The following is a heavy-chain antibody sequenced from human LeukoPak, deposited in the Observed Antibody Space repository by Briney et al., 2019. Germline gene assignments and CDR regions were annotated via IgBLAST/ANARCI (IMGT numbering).Heavy chain of an antibody. D-gene: IGHD5-18*01. CDR1: GSSISSYY. J-gene: IGHJ6*03. Sequence: SETLSLTCTVSGSSISSYYWSWIRQPAGKGLEWIGRIYTSGSTNYNPSLKSRVTMSVDTSKNQFSLKLSSVTAADTAVYYCASAIDDSYGYKLYYYYYYMDVWGKGTTVTVSS. CDR3: ASAIDDSYGYKLYYYYYYMDV. CDR2: IYTSGST. V-gene: IGHV4-4*07.